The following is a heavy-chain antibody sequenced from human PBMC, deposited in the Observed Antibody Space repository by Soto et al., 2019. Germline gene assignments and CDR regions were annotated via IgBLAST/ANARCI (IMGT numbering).Heavy chain of an antibody. V-gene: IGHV1-18*01. D-gene: IGHD6-13*01. Sequence: QVQVVQSGTEVKKPGASVKVSCKASGYTFTSFGIGWVRQAPGQGLEWMGWINVYNGNTYYVQKLQGRVTMTTDTSTSTSYMELRSLRSDDTAVYYCARVPFSSSWYGVDYWGQGTLITVPS. CDR1: GYTFTSFG. J-gene: IGHJ4*02. CDR3: ARVPFSSSWYGVDY. CDR2: INVYNGNT.